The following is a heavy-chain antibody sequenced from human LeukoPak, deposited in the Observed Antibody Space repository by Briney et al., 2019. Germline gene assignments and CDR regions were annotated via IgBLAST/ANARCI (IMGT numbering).Heavy chain of an antibody. CDR2: ISGSGGSA. J-gene: IGHJ4*02. CDR1: GFTFSSYA. D-gene: IGHD6-13*01. CDR3: ANNPAYSSSSGDY. V-gene: IGHV3-23*01. Sequence: HPGGSLRLSCAASGFTFSSYAMSWVHQAPGKGLEWVSAISGSGGSAYYADSVKGRFTISRDNSKNTLYLQMNSLRAEDTAVYYCANNPAYSSSSGDYWGQGTLVAVSS.